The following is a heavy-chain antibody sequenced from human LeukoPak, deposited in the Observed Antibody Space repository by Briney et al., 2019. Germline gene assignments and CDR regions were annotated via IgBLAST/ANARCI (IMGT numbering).Heavy chain of an antibody. V-gene: IGHV1-69*06. CDR3: ARDEGYCSSTSCPGHY. D-gene: IGHD2-2*01. CDR1: GGTFGSYA. J-gene: IGHJ4*02. CDR2: IIPIFGTA. Sequence: SVKVSCKASGGTFGSYAISWVRQAPGQGLEWMGGIIPIFGTANYAQKFQGRVTITADKSTSTAYMELSSLRSEDTAVYYCARDEGYCSSTSCPGHYWGQGTLVTVSS.